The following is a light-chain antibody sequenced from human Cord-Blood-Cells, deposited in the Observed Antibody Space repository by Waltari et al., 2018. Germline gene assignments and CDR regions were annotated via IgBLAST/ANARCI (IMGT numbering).Light chain of an antibody. J-gene: IGKJ4*01. Sequence: DIQLTQSPSFLSASVGDRVTIACRASQGISSYLAWYQQKPGKAPKLLIYAASTLQSGVPSRFSGSVSGTEFTLTISSLQPEDFATYYCQQLNSYPLFGGGTKVEIK. CDR3: QQLNSYPL. CDR1: QGISSY. CDR2: AAS. V-gene: IGKV1-9*01.